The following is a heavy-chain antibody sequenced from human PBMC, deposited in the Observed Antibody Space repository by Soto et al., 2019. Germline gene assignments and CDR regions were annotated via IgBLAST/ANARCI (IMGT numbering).Heavy chain of an antibody. CDR2: ISSSSSTI. J-gene: IGHJ4*02. CDR1: GFTFSSYS. Sequence: GGSLRLSCAASGFTFSSYSMNWVRQAPGKGLEWVSYISSSSSTIYYADSVKGRFTISRDNAKNSLYLQMNSLRDEDTAVYYCARDFLYDFWSGYHDYWGQGTLVTVSS. D-gene: IGHD3-3*01. CDR3: ARDFLYDFWSGYHDY. V-gene: IGHV3-48*02.